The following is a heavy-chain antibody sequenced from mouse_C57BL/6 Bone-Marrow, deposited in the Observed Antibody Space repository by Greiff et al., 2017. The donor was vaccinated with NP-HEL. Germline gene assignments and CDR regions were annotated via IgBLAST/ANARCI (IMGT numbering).Heavy chain of an antibody. V-gene: IGHV3-6*01. CDR2: ISYDGSN. J-gene: IGHJ3*01. CDR3: ARGYYGSSSLFAY. CDR1: GYSITSGYY. Sequence: EVHLVESGPGLVKPSQSLSLTCSVTGYSITSGYYWNWIRQFPGNKLEWMGYISYDGSNNYNPSLKNRISITRDTSKNQFFLKLNSVTTEDTATYYCARGYYGSSSLFAYWGQGTLVTVSA. D-gene: IGHD1-1*01.